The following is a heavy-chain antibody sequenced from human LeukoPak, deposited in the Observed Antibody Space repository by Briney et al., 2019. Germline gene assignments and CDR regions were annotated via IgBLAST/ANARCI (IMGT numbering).Heavy chain of an antibody. CDR3: ARDHKLYDILTGYYSPDAFDI. Sequence: KPSETLSLTCTVSGGSLSSYYWSWIRQPAGKGLEWIGRIYTSGSTNYNPSLKSRVTMSVDTSKNQFSLKLSSVTAADTAVYYCARDHKLYDILTGYYSPDAFDIWGQGTMVTVSS. J-gene: IGHJ3*02. CDR1: GGSLSSYY. D-gene: IGHD3-9*01. V-gene: IGHV4-4*07. CDR2: IYTSGST.